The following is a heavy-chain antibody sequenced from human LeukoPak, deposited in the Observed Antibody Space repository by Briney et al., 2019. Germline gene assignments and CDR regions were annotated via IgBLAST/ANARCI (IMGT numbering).Heavy chain of an antibody. D-gene: IGHD5-12*01. V-gene: IGHV3-74*03. Sequence: PGGSLRLSCAASGFTISNYWMHWVRQAPGTGLVWVSRIHPDGSITTYADSVKGRFTISRDNAENTLYLQMNGLRAEDTAVYYCAPQQTYSPYNWFDPWGQGTLVTVSS. CDR2: IHPDGSIT. J-gene: IGHJ5*02. CDR1: GFTISNYW. CDR3: APQQTYSPYNWFDP.